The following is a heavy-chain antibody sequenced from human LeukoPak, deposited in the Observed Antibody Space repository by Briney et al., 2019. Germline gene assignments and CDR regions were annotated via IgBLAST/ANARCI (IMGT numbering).Heavy chain of an antibody. CDR3: ARDLPNYDFWSGYYTAYFDY. V-gene: IGHV3-7*03. Sequence: GGSLRLSCAASGFTFSSYSMNWVRQAPGKGLEWVANIKQDGSEKYYVDSVKGRFTISRDNAKNSLYLQMNSLRAEDTAVYYCARDLPNYDFWSGYYTAYFDYWGLGTLVTVSS. CDR1: GFTFSSYS. J-gene: IGHJ4*02. CDR2: IKQDGSEK. D-gene: IGHD3-3*01.